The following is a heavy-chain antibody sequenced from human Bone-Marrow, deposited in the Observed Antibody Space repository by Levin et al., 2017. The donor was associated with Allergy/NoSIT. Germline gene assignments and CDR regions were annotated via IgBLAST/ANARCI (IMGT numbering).Heavy chain of an antibody. Sequence: GGSLRLSCAASGFTFSNFALNWVRLAPGKGLEWVSSITGGVANTFYADPLKGRFTISRDKSKSTLYLQMSSLRGEDTTVYYCAEDTLQYFGWSYDYWGLGTLITVSS. V-gene: IGHV3-23*01. D-gene: IGHD3-9*01. J-gene: IGHJ4*02. CDR2: ITGGVANT. CDR1: GFTFSNFA. CDR3: AEDTLQYFGWSYDY.